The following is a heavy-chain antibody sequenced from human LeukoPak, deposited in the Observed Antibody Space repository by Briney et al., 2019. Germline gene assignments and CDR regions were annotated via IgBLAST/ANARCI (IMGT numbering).Heavy chain of an antibody. V-gene: IGHV4-59*01. CDR3: ASDLSLDS. CDR1: GGSTRGDY. J-gene: IGHJ4*02. CDR2: IYYSGSN. Sequence: SETLALTGTVSGGSTRGDYGSWIRQPPGKGLEWSGDIYYSGSNNSNPSLKSRVTISVHTSNNQFSLKLSSVTAADPAVYSCASDLSLDSWGQGTLVTVSS.